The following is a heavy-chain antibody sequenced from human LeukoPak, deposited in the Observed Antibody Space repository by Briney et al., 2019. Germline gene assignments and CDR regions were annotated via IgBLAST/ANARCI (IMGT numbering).Heavy chain of an antibody. J-gene: IGHJ4*02. CDR1: GFTVSSNY. V-gene: IGHV3-53*01. D-gene: IGHD1-20*01. CDR3: AREGSITETAPIY. Sequence: GGSLRLSCAASGFTVSSNYMNWVRQAPGKGLEWVSVLYSGGSTYYADSVKGRFTISRDNSKNTVYLQINSLRAEDTAVYYCAREGSITETAPIYWGQGTLVTVSS. CDR2: LYSGGST.